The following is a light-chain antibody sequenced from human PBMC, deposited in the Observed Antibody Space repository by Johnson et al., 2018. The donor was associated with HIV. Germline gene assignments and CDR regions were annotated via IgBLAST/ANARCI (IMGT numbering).Light chain of an antibody. CDR1: DSNIGNNY. J-gene: IGLJ1*01. V-gene: IGLV1-51*01. Sequence: QSVLTQPPSVSAAPGQKVTISCFGSDSNIGNNYVSWYQQLPGTAPKLLIYDNDKRPSGIPDRFSGSKSGTSATLAITGLQTGDEAAYYCDTWDSSRTGVFGTGTKVTVL. CDR2: DND. CDR3: DTWDSSRTGV.